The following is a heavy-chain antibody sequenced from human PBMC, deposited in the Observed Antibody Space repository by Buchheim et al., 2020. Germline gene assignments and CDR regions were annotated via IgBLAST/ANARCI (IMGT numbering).Heavy chain of an antibody. J-gene: IGHJ5*02. CDR3: AKDSGYSYSNWFDP. CDR1: GFTFSSYA. CDR2: ISGSGDAT. V-gene: IGHV3-23*01. D-gene: IGHD5-18*01. Sequence: EVQVLESGGGLVQPGGSLRLSCAASGFTFSSYAMDWVRQAPGKGLEWVSGISGSGDATYYADSVKGRFTISRDNSENMVYLQMSGLRAEDTAVYYCAKDSGYSYSNWFDPWGQGTL.